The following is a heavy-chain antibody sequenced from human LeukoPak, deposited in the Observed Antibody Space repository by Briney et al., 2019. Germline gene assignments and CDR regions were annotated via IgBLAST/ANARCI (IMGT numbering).Heavy chain of an antibody. V-gene: IGHV4-59*08. CDR3: ARGAYYPVFDY. J-gene: IGHJ4*02. D-gene: IGHD3-10*01. Sequence: SETLSLTCTVSGGSISSYYWSWIRQPPGKGLEWIGYIYYSGSTNYNPSLKSRVTISVDTSKNQFSLKLSSVTAADTAVYYCARGAYYPVFDYWGQGTLVTVSS. CDR2: IYYSGST. CDR1: GGSISSYY.